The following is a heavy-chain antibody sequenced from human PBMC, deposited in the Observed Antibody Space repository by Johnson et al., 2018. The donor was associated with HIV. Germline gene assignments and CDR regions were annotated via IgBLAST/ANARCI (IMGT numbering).Heavy chain of an antibody. CDR2: IYSGGST. CDR1: GFTVSSNY. Sequence: MLLVESGGDLVQPGGSLRLSCAASGFTVSSNYMSWVRQAPGKGLEWVSVIYSGGSTYYADSVKGRFTISRDNSKNTLYLQMNSLRAEDTAVYYCAKGGGSYSDAFDIWGQGTMVTVSS. D-gene: IGHD1-26*01. V-gene: IGHV3-53*01. CDR3: AKGGGSYSDAFDI. J-gene: IGHJ3*02.